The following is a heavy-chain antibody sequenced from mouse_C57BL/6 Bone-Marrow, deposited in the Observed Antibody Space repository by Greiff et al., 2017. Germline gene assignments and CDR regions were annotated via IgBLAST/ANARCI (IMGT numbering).Heavy chain of an antibody. CDR3: ARDLRFDY. Sequence: EVQRVESEGGLVQPGSSMKLSCTASGFTFSDYYMAWVRQVPEKGLEWVANINYDGSSTYYLDSLKSRFIISRDNAKNILYLQMSSLKSEDTATYYCARDLRFDYWGQGTTLTVSS. CDR2: INYDGSST. V-gene: IGHV5-16*01. J-gene: IGHJ2*01. CDR1: GFTFSDYY.